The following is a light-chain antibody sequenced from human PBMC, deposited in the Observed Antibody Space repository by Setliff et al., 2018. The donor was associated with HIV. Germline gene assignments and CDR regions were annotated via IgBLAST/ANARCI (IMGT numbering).Light chain of an antibody. V-gene: IGLV2-14*03. Sequence: QSALTQPASVSGSPGQSITFSCTGASSDIGAYNYVSWYQQYPGKAPKLMIYDVSKRPSGVSDRFSGSKSGNTASLTISGLQAEDEADYYCTSYTSSNTYVFGTGTKVTV. CDR1: SSDIGAYNY. CDR2: DVS. CDR3: TSYTSSNTYV. J-gene: IGLJ1*01.